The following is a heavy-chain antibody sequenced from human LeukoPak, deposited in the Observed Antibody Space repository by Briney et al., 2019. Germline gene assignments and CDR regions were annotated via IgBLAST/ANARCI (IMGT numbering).Heavy chain of an antibody. V-gene: IGHV4-4*07. CDR3: ARDIYGGNSYYFDY. CDR1: GGSISSYC. CDR2: IYTSGST. D-gene: IGHD4-23*01. J-gene: IGHJ4*02. Sequence: SETLSLTCTVSGGSISSYCWSWIRQPAGKGLEWIGRIYTSGSTNYNPSLKSRVTMSVDTSKNQFSLKLSSVTAADTAVYYCARDIYGGNSYYFDYWGQGTLVTVSS.